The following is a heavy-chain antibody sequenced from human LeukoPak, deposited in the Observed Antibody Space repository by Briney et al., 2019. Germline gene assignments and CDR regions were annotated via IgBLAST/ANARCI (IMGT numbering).Heavy chain of an antibody. CDR3: ARGYCSGGSCYSVENWFDP. CDR2: INPNSGGT. J-gene: IGHJ5*02. V-gene: IGHV1-2*06. Sequence: ASVKVSCKAAGDTFTGYYMFWVRQAPGQGLEWMGRINPNSGGTNYAQKFQGRVTMTRDTSISTAYMELSRLRSDDTAVYYCARGYCSGGSCYSVENWFDPWGQGTLVTVSS. CDR1: GDTFTGYY. D-gene: IGHD2-15*01.